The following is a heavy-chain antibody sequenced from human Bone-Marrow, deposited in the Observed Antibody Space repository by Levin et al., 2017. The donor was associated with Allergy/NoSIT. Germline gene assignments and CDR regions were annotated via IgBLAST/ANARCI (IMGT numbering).Heavy chain of an antibody. V-gene: IGHV5-51*01. D-gene: IGHD3-22*01. J-gene: IGHJ4*02. CDR3: ARLQYYDGSGYTGFDS. CDR1: GYSFTSYW. CDR2: MYAGGPDT. Sequence: GESQKISCKASGYSFTSYWIGWVRQMPGKGLEWMGMMYAGGPDTRYSPSFQGQVTMSADKSIRTAFLQWRRLKASDSAIYYCARLQYYDGSGYTGFDSWGQGTLVTISS.